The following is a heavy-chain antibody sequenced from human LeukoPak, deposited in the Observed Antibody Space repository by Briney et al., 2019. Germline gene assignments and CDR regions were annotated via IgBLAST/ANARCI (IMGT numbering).Heavy chain of an antibody. CDR1: GYTFTGYY. CDR3: ARGRDYYGFYGY. V-gene: IGHV1-2*02. CDR2: INPNSGGT. J-gene: IGHJ4*02. D-gene: IGHD3-10*01. Sequence: ASVKVSCKASGYTFTGYYMHWVRRAPGQGLEWMGWINPNSGGTNYAQKFQGRVTMTRDTSISTAYMELSRLRSDDTAVYYCARGRDYYGFYGYWGQGTLVTVSS.